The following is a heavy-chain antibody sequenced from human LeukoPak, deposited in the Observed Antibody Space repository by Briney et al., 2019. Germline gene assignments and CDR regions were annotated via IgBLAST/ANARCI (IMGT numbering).Heavy chain of an antibody. D-gene: IGHD2-2*01. J-gene: IGHJ5*02. V-gene: IGHV4-34*01. CDR1: GGSFSGYY. CDR3: ARGPLPAATVDP. CDR2: INHSGST. Sequence: PSETLSLTCAVYGGSFSGYYWSWIRQPPGKGLEWIGEINHSGSTNYNPSLKSRVTISVDTSKNQFSLKLSSVTAADTAVYYCARGPLPAATVDPWGQGTLVTASS.